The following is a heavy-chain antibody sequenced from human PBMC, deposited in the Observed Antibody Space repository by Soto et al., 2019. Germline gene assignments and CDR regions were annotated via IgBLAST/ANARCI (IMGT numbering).Heavy chain of an antibody. Sequence: DVQLVESGGGLIQPGESLRLSCAAFGLTISGKKYVAWVRQAPGKGLEWVSALYDVDGSFYADSVKGRFTTSSDSSKTPVYLQMNDLRPDDTAVYYCATWHERDHVYDVWGQGTTVTVSS. CDR1: GLTISGKKY. J-gene: IGHJ3*01. CDR2: LYDVDGS. CDR3: ATWHERDHVYDV. V-gene: IGHV3-53*01. D-gene: IGHD1-1*01.